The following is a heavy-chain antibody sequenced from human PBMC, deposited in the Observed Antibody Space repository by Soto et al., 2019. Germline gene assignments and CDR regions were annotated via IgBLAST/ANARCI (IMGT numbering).Heavy chain of an antibody. Sequence: EVQLMESGGDLVKPGGSLRLSCAASGFTFINAWMTWVRQAPGKGLEWVGRIKSKTDGGTTDYAAPVKGRFTISRDDSKDTLYLQMNSLKTEDTAVYYCTTSSHGSGYDPWGQGTLVTVSS. V-gene: IGHV3-15*01. CDR1: GFTFINAW. D-gene: IGHD3-10*01. J-gene: IGHJ5*02. CDR2: IKSKTDGGTT. CDR3: TTSSHGSGYDP.